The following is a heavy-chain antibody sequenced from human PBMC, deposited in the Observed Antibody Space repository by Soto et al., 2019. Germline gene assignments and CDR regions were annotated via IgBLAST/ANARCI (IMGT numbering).Heavy chain of an antibody. Sequence: VGYLIDSNAASGFTFTRYSMNWVRQAPGKGLEWVSSISSTTNYIYYADSMKGRFTVSRDNAKNSVYLEMNSLSAEDTAVYYCAREAEEITSIFHYTGKRAQVIGSS. V-gene: IGHV3-21*01. CDR1: GFTFTRYS. CDR3: AREAEEITSIFHY. D-gene: IGHD1-20*01. J-gene: IGHJ4*02. CDR2: ISSTTNYI.